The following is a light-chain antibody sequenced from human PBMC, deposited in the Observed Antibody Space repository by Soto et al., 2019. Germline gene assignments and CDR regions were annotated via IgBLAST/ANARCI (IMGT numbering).Light chain of an antibody. V-gene: IGKV1-9*01. Sequence: DIQLTQSPSFLSASVGERVTITCRASQGISSYLAWYQQKPGKAPKLLIYAASTLQSGVPSRFSGSGSGTEFTLTISSLQPEDFATYYCQQLNSYFGTFGQGTKLEIK. J-gene: IGKJ2*01. CDR1: QGISSY. CDR2: AAS. CDR3: QQLNSYFGT.